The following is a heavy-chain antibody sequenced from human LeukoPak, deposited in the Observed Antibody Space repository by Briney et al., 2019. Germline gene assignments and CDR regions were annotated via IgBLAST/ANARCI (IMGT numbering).Heavy chain of an antibody. Sequence: GGSLTLSCAASGFTFSDYYMSWIRQAPGKGREGVSYISSSGSTIYYADPVKGRFTISRDNSKNTLYLQMNSLRAEDTAVYYCAKSSSADTYYYDSGGYYDYWGQGTLVTVSS. CDR1: GFTFSDYY. D-gene: IGHD3-22*01. CDR3: AKSSSADTYYYDSGGYYDY. J-gene: IGHJ4*02. V-gene: IGHV3-11*01. CDR2: ISSSGSTI.